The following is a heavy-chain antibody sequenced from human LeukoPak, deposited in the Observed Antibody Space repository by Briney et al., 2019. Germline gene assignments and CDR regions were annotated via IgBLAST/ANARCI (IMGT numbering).Heavy chain of an antibody. CDR2: IYSGGTR. CDR1: GLSVSSNY. J-gene: IGHJ4*02. V-gene: IGHV3-53*01. D-gene: IGHD6-13*01. Sequence: GESLRLSCAASGLSVSSNYMNWVRQAPGKGLEWVSVIYSGGTRYYADSVKGRFTISRDSSKNTLHLQMNRLRADDTAVYYCARQIGAAVRYFDHWGQGTLVTVSA. CDR3: ARQIGAAVRYFDH.